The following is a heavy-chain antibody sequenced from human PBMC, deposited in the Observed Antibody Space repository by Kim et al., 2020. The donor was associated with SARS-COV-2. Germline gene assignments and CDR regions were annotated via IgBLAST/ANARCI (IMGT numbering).Heavy chain of an antibody. CDR3: AKDDEQWLADTGAFDI. CDR2: ISYDGSNK. Sequence: GGSLRLSCAASGFTFSSYGMHWVRQAPGKGLEWVAVISYDGSNKYYADSVKGRFTISRDNSKNTLYLQMNSLRAEDTAVYYCAKDDEQWLADTGAFDIWGQGTMVTVSS. J-gene: IGHJ3*02. D-gene: IGHD6-19*01. V-gene: IGHV3-30*18. CDR1: GFTFSSYG.